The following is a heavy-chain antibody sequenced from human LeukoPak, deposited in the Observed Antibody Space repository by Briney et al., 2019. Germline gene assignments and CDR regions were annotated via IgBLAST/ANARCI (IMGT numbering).Heavy chain of an antibody. CDR1: GGPISGSSYY. CDR3: ARAIRYSYIDY. D-gene: IGHD4-11*01. CDR2: IYYSGST. V-gene: IGHV4-39*07. Sequence: SETLSLTCTVSGGPISGSSYYWGWIRQPPGKGLEWIGSIYYSGSTYYNPSLKSRVTISVDTSKNQFSLKLSSVTAADTAVYYCARAIRYSYIDYWGQGTLVTVSS. J-gene: IGHJ4*02.